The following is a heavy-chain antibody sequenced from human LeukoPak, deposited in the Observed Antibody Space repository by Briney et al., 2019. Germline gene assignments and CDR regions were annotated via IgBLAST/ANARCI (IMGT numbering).Heavy chain of an antibody. Sequence: ASVKVSCKASGYTFTGYYMHWVRQAPGQGLEWMGWINPNSGGTNYAQKFQGRVTMTRGTSISTAYMELSRLRSDDTAVYYCARDRYSSGWNFDYWGQGTLATVSS. CDR2: INPNSGGT. CDR1: GYTFTGYY. J-gene: IGHJ4*02. D-gene: IGHD6-19*01. CDR3: ARDRYSSGWNFDY. V-gene: IGHV1-2*02.